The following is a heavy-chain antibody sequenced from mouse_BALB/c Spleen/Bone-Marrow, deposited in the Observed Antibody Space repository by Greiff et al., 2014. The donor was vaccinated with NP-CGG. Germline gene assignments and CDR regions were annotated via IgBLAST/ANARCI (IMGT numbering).Heavy chain of an antibody. J-gene: IGHJ1*01. CDR2: INPSSGYT. Sequence: QVQLQQPGAELARPGASVKMSCKASGYTFTSYTMHWVKQRPGQGLEWIGYINPSSGYTNYNQKFKDKATLTADKSSSTAYMQLCSLTSEDSAVYYCARSLRWYFDVWGAGTTVTVSS. CDR3: ARSLRWYFDV. CDR1: GYTFTSYT. D-gene: IGHD1-1*01. V-gene: IGHV1-4*01.